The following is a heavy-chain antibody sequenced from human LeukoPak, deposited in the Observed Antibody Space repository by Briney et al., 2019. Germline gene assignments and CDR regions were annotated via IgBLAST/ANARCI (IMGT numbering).Heavy chain of an antibody. CDR1: GGSISSYF. CDR3: ARDSSCSGGTCYDR. V-gene: IGHV4-59*01. J-gene: IGHJ4*02. CDR2: IYYSGST. Sequence: KPSETLSLTCTVSGGSISSYFWSWIRQPPGKGLEWIGYIYYSGSTNYNPSLKSRVTISLDMSKNQFSLKLSSVTAADTAVYYCARDSSCSGGTCYDRWGQGTLVTVSS. D-gene: IGHD2-15*01.